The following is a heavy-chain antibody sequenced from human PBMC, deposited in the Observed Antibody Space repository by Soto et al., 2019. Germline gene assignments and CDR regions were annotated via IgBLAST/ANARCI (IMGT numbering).Heavy chain of an antibody. J-gene: IGHJ6*02. CDR2: INAGNGNT. Sequence: GASVKVSCKASGYTFTSYAMHWVRQAPGQRLEWMGWINAGNGNTKYSQKFQERVTITRDMSTSTAYMELSSLRSEDTAVYYCAADPEYSSSSYYYYYGMDVWGQGTTVTVSS. CDR1: GYTFTSYA. D-gene: IGHD6-6*01. CDR3: AADPEYSSSSYYYYYGMDV. V-gene: IGHV1-3*01.